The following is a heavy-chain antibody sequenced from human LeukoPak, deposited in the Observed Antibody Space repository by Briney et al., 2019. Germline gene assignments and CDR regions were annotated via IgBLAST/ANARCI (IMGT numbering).Heavy chain of an antibody. CDR1: GDSVSSGGYY. Sequence: SETLSLTCSVSGDSVSSGGYYWSWDRQHPGKGLEWIGYVYHSGISYYNASLERRVTISIDTSKNQFSLNLTSVTAADTAVYYCARVYGSGAPVRDFDYWGQGTLVTVSS. CDR3: ARVYGSGAPVRDFDY. V-gene: IGHV4-31*03. J-gene: IGHJ4*02. D-gene: IGHD3-10*01. CDR2: VYHSGIS.